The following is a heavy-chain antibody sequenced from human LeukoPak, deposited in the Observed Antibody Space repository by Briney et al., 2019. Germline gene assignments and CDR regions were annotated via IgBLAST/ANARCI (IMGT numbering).Heavy chain of an antibody. CDR3: AREVNYSRDYYYYGMDV. D-gene: IGHD4-11*01. J-gene: IGHJ6*02. CDR1: GGSVSSGSYY. CDR2: IYYSGST. V-gene: IGHV4-61*01. Sequence: SETLFLTCTVSGGSVSSGSYYWSWIRQPPGKGLEWIGYIYYSGSTNYNPSLKSRVTISVDTSKNQFSLKLSSVTAADTAVYYCAREVNYSRDYYYYGMDVWGQGTTVTVSS.